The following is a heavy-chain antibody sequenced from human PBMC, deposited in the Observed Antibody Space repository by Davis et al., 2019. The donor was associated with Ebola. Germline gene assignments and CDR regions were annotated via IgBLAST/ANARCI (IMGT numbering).Heavy chain of an antibody. CDR1: GGTFSSYA. J-gene: IGHJ4*02. Sequence: AASVKVSCKASGGTFSSYAISWVRQAPGQGLEWMGRIIPILGIANYAQKFQGRVTITADKSTTTAYMELASLTSEDTAVYYCATPKADDDNGAFDHWGQGSLVTVSS. V-gene: IGHV1-69*04. D-gene: IGHD1-1*01. CDR3: ATPKADDDNGAFDH. CDR2: IIPILGIA.